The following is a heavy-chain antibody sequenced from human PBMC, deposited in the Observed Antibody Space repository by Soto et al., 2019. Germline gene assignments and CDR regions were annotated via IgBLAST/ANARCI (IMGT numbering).Heavy chain of an antibody. J-gene: IGHJ4*02. V-gene: IGHV2-26*01. D-gene: IGHD3-3*01. CDR3: ARTLRYDFWSGYFDY. Sequence: KESGPVLVKPPETLTLTCTVSGFSLTNTRVGVGWIRQPPGKALEWLAHIFSNDDKSYSTSLKNRLTISKDTSKSQVVLTMTNMDPVDTATYYCARTLRYDFWSGYFDYGGQGTLVTVAA. CDR1: GFSLTNTRVG. CDR2: IFSNDDK.